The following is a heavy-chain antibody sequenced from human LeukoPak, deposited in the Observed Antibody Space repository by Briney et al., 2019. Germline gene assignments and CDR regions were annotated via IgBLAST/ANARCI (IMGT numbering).Heavy chain of an antibody. J-gene: IGHJ6*03. D-gene: IGHD3-10*01. V-gene: IGHV1-69*13. CDR2: IIPIFGTA. Sequence: ASVKVSCKASGGTFSSYAISWVRQAPGQGLEWMGGIIPIFGTANYAQKFRGRVTITADESTSTAYMELSSLRSEDTAVYYCARDDPSREFGEPIYYYYYMDVWGKGTTVTVSS. CDR1: GGTFSSYA. CDR3: ARDDPSREFGEPIYYYYYMDV.